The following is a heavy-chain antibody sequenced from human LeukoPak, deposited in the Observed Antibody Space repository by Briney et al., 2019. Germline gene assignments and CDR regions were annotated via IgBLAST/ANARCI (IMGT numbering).Heavy chain of an antibody. CDR1: GGSISSSTYY. CDR3: RRHQTNNYGSGSPFDY. J-gene: IGHJ4*02. V-gene: IGHV4-39*01. CDR2: IYYTGNT. D-gene: IGHD3-10*01. Sequence: PSETLSLTCTVSGGSISSSTYYWAWIRQPPGEGLEWIGSIYYTGNTNYHPSLRSRVTISVDTSTNQFYLRLSSVTAADTAVYYCRRHQTNNYGSGSPFDYWGQGTLATVSS.